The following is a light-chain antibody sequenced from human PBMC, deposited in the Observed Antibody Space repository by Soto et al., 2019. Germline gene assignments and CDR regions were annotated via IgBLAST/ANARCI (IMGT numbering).Light chain of an antibody. Sequence: DIVMTQSPDSLAVSLGERATINCKSSQSVLYSSNNKNYLAWYQQKPGQPPRLLIYWASTRESGVPDRFSGSGSGTDFTLTISSLQAEDVAVYYCQQYYSTPFTLALGPKWTSN. CDR3: QQYYSTPFT. V-gene: IGKV4-1*01. J-gene: IGKJ3*01. CDR1: QSVLYSSNNKNY. CDR2: WAS.